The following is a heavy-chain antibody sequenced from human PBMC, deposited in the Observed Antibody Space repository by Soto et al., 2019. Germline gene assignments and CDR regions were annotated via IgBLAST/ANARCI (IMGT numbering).Heavy chain of an antibody. V-gene: IGHV1-69*13. D-gene: IGHD2-21*02. CDR3: ARRGGGDSCYYYYGMDV. CDR2: IIPIFGTA. Sequence: ASVKVSCKASGGTFSSYAISWVRQAPGQGLEWMGGIIPIFGTANYAQKFQGRVTITADESTSTAYMELSSLRSEDTAVYYCARRGGGDSCYYYYGMDVWGQGTTVTVSS. J-gene: IGHJ6*02. CDR1: GGTFSSYA.